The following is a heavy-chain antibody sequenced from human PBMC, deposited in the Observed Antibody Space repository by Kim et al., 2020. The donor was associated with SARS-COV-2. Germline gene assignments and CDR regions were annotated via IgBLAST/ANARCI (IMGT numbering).Heavy chain of an antibody. J-gene: IGHJ4*02. CDR1: GFHFMSYA. V-gene: IGHV3-23*01. CDR3: AIPFSHWGGDCYEGFEV. D-gene: IGHD2-21*02. Sequence: GGSLRLSCKASGFHFMSYAMGWVRQAPGKGLEWVSGISGPGSGSTTSYADSVKGRFTISRVNSENTVYLQLDSLRVEDAGVYSCAIPFSHWGGDCYEGFEVWGPGTLVSVSS. CDR2: ISGPGSGSTT.